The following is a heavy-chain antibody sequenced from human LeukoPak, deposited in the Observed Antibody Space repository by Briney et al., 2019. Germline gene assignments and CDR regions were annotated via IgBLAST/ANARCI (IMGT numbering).Heavy chain of an antibody. CDR2: INHSGST. Sequence: SETLSLTCAVYGGSFSGYYWSWIRQPPGKGLEWIGEINHSGSTNYNPSLKSRVTISVDTSKNQFSPKLSSVTAADTAVYYCAISGSYYPFFAYWGQGTLVTVSS. D-gene: IGHD1-26*01. V-gene: IGHV4-34*01. J-gene: IGHJ4*02. CDR1: GGSFSGYY. CDR3: AISGSYYPFFAY.